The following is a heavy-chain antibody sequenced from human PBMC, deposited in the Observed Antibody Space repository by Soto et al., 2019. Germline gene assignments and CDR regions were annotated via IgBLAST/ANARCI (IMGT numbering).Heavy chain of an antibody. CDR3: AHAYGGTSWPNDAFDV. D-gene: IGHD2-2*01. CDR1: GFSLSADGVG. CDR2: IYWDDDK. Sequence: QITLTESGPTLVKPTQTLTLTCTFSGFSLSADGVGVAWIRQPPGKALEWLALIYWDDDKRYSPSLKNRLTIPKDTSKTHVVLTMTNMDPVDTATYYCAHAYGGTSWPNDAFDVWGQGTVVTVSS. V-gene: IGHV2-5*02. J-gene: IGHJ3*01.